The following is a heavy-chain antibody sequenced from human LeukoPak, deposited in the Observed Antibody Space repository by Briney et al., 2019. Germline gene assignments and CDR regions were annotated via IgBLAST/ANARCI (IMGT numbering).Heavy chain of an antibody. D-gene: IGHD3-3*01. CDR1: GFTFSSYS. CDR2: IKFDGSDK. J-gene: IGHJ6*03. V-gene: IGHV3-7*01. CDR3: ARLSVFLESFLPYYYMDV. Sequence: GGSLRLSCAASGFTFSSYSMNWVRQAPGKGLEWVANIKFDGSDKYFVDSVKGRFTISRDNPKNSVYLQMNSLRAEDTAVYYCARLSVFLESFLPYYYMDVWGKGTTVIVSS.